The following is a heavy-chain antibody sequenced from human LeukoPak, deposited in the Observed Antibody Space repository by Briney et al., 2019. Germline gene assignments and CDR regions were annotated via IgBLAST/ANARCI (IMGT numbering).Heavy chain of an antibody. CDR3: ARDYWDRGVVIPDAFDI. D-gene: IGHD3-3*01. CDR2: IIPIFDTA. Sequence: SVKVSCKASGGTFSSYAISWVRQAPGQGLEWMGGIIPIFDTANYAQKFQGRVTITTDESTSTAYMELSSLRSEDTAVYYCARDYWDRGVVIPDAFDIWGQGTMVTVSS. J-gene: IGHJ3*02. CDR1: GGTFSSYA. V-gene: IGHV1-69*05.